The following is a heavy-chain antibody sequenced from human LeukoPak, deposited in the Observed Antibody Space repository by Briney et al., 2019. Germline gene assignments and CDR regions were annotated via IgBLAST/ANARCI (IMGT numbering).Heavy chain of an antibody. J-gene: IGHJ4*02. CDR1: GFTFSRYW. CDR2: IKQDGSET. D-gene: IGHD3-22*01. CDR3: ARDKGDYDTSGSLFIF. Sequence: GGSLRLSCAASGFTFSRYWMTWVRQAPRKGLEWVANIKQDGSETYYVDSMKGRFTISRDNAKNSLYLQMNSLRAEDTAVYYCARDKGDYDTSGSLFIFGGQGTLVTVSS. V-gene: IGHV3-7*03.